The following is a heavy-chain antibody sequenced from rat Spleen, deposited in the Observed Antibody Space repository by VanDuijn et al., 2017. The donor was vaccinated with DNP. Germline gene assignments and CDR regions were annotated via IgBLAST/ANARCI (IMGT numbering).Heavy chain of an antibody. CDR1: GFTFSDYA. CDR2: ISYDGSRT. J-gene: IGHJ2*01. V-gene: IGHV5S10*01. Sequence: EVQLVESGGGLVQPERSLKLSCTASGFTFSDYAMAWVRQAPKKGLEWVATISYDGSRTYYRDSVKGRFTISRDNAKNTLYLQMNSLRSEDTATYYCAKAGGYSPWYFDYWGQGVMVTVSS. CDR3: AKAGGYSPWYFDY. D-gene: IGHD1-11*01.